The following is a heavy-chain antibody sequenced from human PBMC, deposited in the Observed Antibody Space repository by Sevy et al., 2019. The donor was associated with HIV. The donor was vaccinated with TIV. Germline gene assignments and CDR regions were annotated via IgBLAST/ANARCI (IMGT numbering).Heavy chain of an antibody. V-gene: IGHV3-13*01. Sequence: GGSLRLSCAASGFTLSSYDMHWVRQVTGKGLEWVSVIGSSGDSYYPGTVKGRFTISRENAKNSVYLQMNSLRAGDTAVYYCARSGGYSDNGMDVWGQGTTVTVSS. D-gene: IGHD5-12*01. CDR1: GFTLSSYD. CDR2: IGSSGDS. J-gene: IGHJ6*02. CDR3: ARSGGYSDNGMDV.